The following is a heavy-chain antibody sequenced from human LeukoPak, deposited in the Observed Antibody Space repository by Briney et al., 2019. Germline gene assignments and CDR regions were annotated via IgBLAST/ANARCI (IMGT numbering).Heavy chain of an antibody. V-gene: IGHV1-69*05. J-gene: IGHJ5*02. CDR3: ALDIVATIGQYNWFDP. Sequence: ASVKVSCKAPGSSFSSYAISWVRQAPGQGLEWMGRIIPIFGTANYAQKFQGRVTITTDESTSTAYMELSSLRSEDTAVYYCALDIVATIGQYNWFDPWGQGTLVTVSS. CDR1: GSSFSSYA. CDR2: IIPIFGTA. D-gene: IGHD5-12*01.